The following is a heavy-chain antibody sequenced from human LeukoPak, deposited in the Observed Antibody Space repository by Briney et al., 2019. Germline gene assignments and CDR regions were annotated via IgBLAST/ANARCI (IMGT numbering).Heavy chain of an antibody. J-gene: IGHJ4*02. Sequence: ASVKVSCKASGYTFTSYGISWVRQAPGQGLEWMGRISAYNGNTNYAQKLQGRVTMTTDTSTSTAYMELRSLRSDDTAVYYCAREAMIVVVIEEESKFDYWGQGTLVTVSS. D-gene: IGHD3-22*01. CDR1: GYTFTSYG. CDR2: ISAYNGNT. CDR3: AREAMIVVVIEEESKFDY. V-gene: IGHV1-18*01.